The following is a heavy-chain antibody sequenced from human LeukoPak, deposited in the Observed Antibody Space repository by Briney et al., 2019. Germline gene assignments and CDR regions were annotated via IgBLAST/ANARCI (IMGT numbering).Heavy chain of an antibody. Sequence: AASVNVSCKASGGTFSSYAIRWVRPAPGKGREGMGGIFPIFGTADDEQKFQGRVTITADESTSTAYVELSSLRAEDTAVYYCARDLGAVAGGDYWGQGTLVTVSS. CDR2: IFPIFGTA. V-gene: IGHV1-69*13. CDR1: GGTFSSYA. J-gene: IGHJ4*02. D-gene: IGHD6-19*01. CDR3: ARDLGAVAGGDY.